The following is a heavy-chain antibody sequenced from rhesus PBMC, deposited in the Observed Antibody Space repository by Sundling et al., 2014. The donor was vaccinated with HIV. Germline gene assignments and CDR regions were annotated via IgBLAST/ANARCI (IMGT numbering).Heavy chain of an antibody. CDR1: GFTFSDYY. J-gene: IGHJ6*01. V-gene: IGHV3-59*01. D-gene: IGHD1-26*01. CDR2: ITETGDRT. Sequence: EVQLVESGGGLAKPGGSLRLSCAASGFTFSDYYIHWVRQAPGKGLEWVSGITETGDRTFYADSVKDRFTISRENAKNTLYLQMDSLTAEDTAVYYCARDNWNYGGYGLDSWGQGVVVSVSS. CDR3: ARDNWNYGGYGLDS.